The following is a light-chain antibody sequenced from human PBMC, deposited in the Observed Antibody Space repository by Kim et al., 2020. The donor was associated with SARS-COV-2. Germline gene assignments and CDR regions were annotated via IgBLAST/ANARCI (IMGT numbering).Light chain of an antibody. CDR2: GAS. Sequence: SQGERATLSCRASQSVRYSSLAWYQHKPGQAPRLLVYGASNRATGIPDRFSGSGSATEFTLTINRLETEDFAVYYCHQDGSSPFTFGQGTKVDIK. V-gene: IGKV3-20*01. J-gene: IGKJ2*01. CDR3: HQDGSSPFT. CDR1: QSVRYSS.